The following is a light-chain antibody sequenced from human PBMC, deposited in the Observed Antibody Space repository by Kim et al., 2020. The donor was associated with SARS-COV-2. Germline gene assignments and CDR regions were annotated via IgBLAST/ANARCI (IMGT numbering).Light chain of an antibody. J-gene: IGLJ3*02. CDR2: EVA. CDR3: CSYAGSDTWV. CDR1: SSDVGNDNL. V-gene: IGLV2-23*02. Sequence: GQSITLSCTGTSSDVGNDNLVSWYQQHPGKGPTLLIYEVAERPSGISISFAGSKSGNTASLTISGLRPEDEADYFCCSYAGSDTWVFGGGTQLTVL.